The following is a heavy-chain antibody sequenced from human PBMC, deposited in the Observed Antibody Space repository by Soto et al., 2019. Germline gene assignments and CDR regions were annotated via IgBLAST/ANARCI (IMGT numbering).Heavy chain of an antibody. CDR3: ARGGNGCFDY. J-gene: IGHJ4*02. V-gene: IGHV3-74*01. Sequence: EVQLVESGGGLVQPGGSPRLSCAASGFTFTSYWMHWVRQAPGKGLVWVARVVSDGSTTSYADSVKGRFTISRDNAKNTVYLQMNSLRVEDTAVYYCARGGNGCFDYWGQGALVTVSS. D-gene: IGHD6-19*01. CDR2: VVSDGSTT. CDR1: GFTFTSYW.